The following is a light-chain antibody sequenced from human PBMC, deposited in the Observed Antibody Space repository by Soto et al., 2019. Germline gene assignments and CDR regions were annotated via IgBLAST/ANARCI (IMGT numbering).Light chain of an antibody. CDR1: TSNVGSRT. CDR2: RNN. V-gene: IGLV1-44*01. J-gene: IGLJ2*01. CDR3: AAWDDSLRTFV. Sequence: LTQPPSASGTPGQRVTISCSGGTSNVGSRTVNWYQHLPPTAPKLLIHRNNQRPSGVSDRFSGSKSDTSASLAISGLQSEDEADYYCAAWDDSLRTFVFGGGTKLTVL.